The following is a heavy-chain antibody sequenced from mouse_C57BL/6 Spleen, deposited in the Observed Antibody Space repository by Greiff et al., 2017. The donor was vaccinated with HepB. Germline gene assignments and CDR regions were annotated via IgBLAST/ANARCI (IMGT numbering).Heavy chain of an antibody. CDR3: GGYGSSYDYFDY. D-gene: IGHD1-1*01. CDR1: GYTFTSYW. CDR2: IYPGSGST. Sequence: QVHVKQPGAELVKPGASVKMSCKASGYTFTSYWITWVKQRPGQGLEWIGDIYPGSGSTNYNEKFKSKATLTVDTSSSTAYMQLSSLTSEDSAVYYCGGYGSSYDYFDYWGQGTTLTVSS. J-gene: IGHJ2*01. V-gene: IGHV1-55*01.